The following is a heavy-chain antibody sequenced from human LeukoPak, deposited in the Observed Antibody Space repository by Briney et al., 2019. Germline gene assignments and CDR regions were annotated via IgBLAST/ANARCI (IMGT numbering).Heavy chain of an antibody. CDR1: GLTFSNYW. CDR2: ISRNSGTI. D-gene: IGHD6-19*01. CDR3: AKGGSGWLGERALDY. J-gene: IGHJ4*02. V-gene: IGHV3-9*01. Sequence: HPGGSLRLSCAASGLTFSNYWMHWVRQAPGKGLEWVSGISRNSGTIHYADSVKGRFTISRDNAKNSLYLQMNSLRAEDTALYYCAKGGSGWLGERALDYWGQGTLVTVSS.